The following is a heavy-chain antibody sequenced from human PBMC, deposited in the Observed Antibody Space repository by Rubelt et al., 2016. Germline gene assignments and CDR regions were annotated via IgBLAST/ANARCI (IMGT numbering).Heavy chain of an antibody. J-gene: IGHJ4*02. CDR3: ARRNSGTYSPFDY. CDR2: IDPSDSYT. Sequence: EVQLVQSGAEVKKPGESLRISCKGSGYTFTNHWISWVRQMPGQGLEWMGRIDPSDSYTNYNPSLRGHVTISVDKSISTAYLQWSSLQASDTAMYYCARRNSGTYSPFDYWGQGTMVTVSP. CDR1: GYTFTNHW. V-gene: IGHV5-10-1*01. D-gene: IGHD1-26*01.